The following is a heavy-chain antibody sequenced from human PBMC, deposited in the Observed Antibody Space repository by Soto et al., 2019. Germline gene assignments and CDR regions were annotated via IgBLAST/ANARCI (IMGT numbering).Heavy chain of an antibody. CDR3: SRLSNGYGDY. V-gene: IGHV3-73*01. CDR1: GFSFSGSA. J-gene: IGHJ4*02. CDR2: IRSKANSYTT. D-gene: IGHD5-12*01. Sequence: EVQLAESGGGLVQPGGSLKLSCATSGFSFSGSAMHWVRQASGKGLEWVGRIRSKANSYTTAYAASVKGRSTISRDDSKNTAYLQMNSLKTEDTAVYYCSRLSNGYGDYWGQGTLVTVSS.